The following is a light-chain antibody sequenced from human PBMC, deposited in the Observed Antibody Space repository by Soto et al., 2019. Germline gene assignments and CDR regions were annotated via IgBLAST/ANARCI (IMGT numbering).Light chain of an antibody. CDR1: SSDVGGYDY. J-gene: IGLJ1*01. Sequence: QSALTQPASVSGSPGQSIAISCTGTSSDVGGYDYVPWYQQQPDKAPKLMIYEVTKRPSGVSNRFSGSKSGNTASLAISGLQSEDEADYYCSSHTSGSTRVFGTGTKVTVL. V-gene: IGLV2-14*01. CDR2: EVT. CDR3: SSHTSGSTRV.